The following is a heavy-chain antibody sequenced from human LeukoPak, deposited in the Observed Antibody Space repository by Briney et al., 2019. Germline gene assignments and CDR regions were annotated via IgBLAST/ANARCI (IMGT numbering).Heavy chain of an antibody. D-gene: IGHD2-15*01. V-gene: IGHV1-8*01. J-gene: IGHJ4*02. CDR3: TRVRRLAASYASNY. CDR2: MNPNSGNT. Sequence: ASVKVSCNASGYTFTSYVINWVRRATGQGLEWMGWMNPNSGNTGYAQKFQGRVTMTRNTSISTDYMKLSSLRSEDTAVYYCTRVRRLAASYASNYWGQGTLVTVSS. CDR1: GYTFTSYV.